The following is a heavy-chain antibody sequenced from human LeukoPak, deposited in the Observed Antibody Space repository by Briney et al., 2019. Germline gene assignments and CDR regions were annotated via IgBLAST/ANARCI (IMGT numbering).Heavy chain of an antibody. J-gene: IGHJ4*02. CDR2: FDPEDGET. CDR1: GYTLTELS. Sequence: ASVKVSCKVSGYTLTELSMHWVRQAPGKGLEWMGGFDPEDGETIYAQKFQGRVTMTEDTSTDTAYMELSSLRSEDTAVYYCARASGTDYDFWSGSTLIDYWGQGTLVTVSS. CDR3: ARASGTDYDFWSGSTLIDY. V-gene: IGHV1-24*01. D-gene: IGHD3-3*01.